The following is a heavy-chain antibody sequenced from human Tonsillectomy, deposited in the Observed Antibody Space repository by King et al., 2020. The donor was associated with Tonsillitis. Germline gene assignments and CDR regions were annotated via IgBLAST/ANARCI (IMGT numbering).Heavy chain of an antibody. J-gene: IGHJ6*02. CDR2: ISSSSSYI. D-gene: IGHD6-19*01. Sequence: VQLVESGGGLVKPGGSLRLSCAASGFTFSSYSMNWVRQAPGKGLEWVSSISSSSSYINYADSVKGRFTISRDNAKNLLYLQMNSLRAEDTAVYYCARDEGGGWYYYYYGMDVWGQGTTVTVSS. CDR1: GFTFSSYS. CDR3: ARDEGGGWYYYYYGMDV. V-gene: IGHV3-21*01.